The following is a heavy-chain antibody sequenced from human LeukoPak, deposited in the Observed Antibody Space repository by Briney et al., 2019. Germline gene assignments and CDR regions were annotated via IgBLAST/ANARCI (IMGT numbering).Heavy chain of an antibody. J-gene: IGHJ4*02. CDR2: IYSSGST. CDR3: AKEGGPIAPFDY. Sequence: GGSLRLSCAASGFTVSSNYMSWVRQAPGKGLEWVSVIYSSGSTYYADSVKGRFTISRDNSKNTLYLQMNSLRAEDTAVYYCAKEGGPIAPFDYWGQGTLVTVSS. V-gene: IGHV3-53*01. CDR1: GFTVSSNY. D-gene: IGHD6-13*01.